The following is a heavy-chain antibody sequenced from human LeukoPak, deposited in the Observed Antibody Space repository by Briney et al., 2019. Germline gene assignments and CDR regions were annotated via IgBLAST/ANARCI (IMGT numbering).Heavy chain of an antibody. Sequence: SETLSLTCTVSGGSISSSSYYWSWIRQPPGKGLEWIGYISYSGSTNYNPSLQSRVTISVDTSKNQFSLKLSSVTAADTAVYHCARGTTVTTNFDYWGQGALVTVSS. J-gene: IGHJ4*02. CDR3: ARGTTVTTNFDY. CDR2: ISYSGST. V-gene: IGHV4-61*01. CDR1: GGSISSSSYY. D-gene: IGHD4-17*01.